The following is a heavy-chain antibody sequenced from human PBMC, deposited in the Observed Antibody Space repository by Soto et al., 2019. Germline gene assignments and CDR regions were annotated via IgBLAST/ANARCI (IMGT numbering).Heavy chain of an antibody. CDR1: GFTFDDYA. D-gene: IGHD5-18*01. CDR3: AKADSAPHDAFDI. J-gene: IGHJ3*02. CDR2: ISWNSGSI. Sequence: GGSLRLSCAASGFTFDDYAMHWVRQAPGKGLEWVSGISWNSGSIGYADSVKGRFTISRDNAKNSLYLQMNSLRAEDTALYYCAKADSAPHDAFDIWGQGTMVTVSS. V-gene: IGHV3-9*01.